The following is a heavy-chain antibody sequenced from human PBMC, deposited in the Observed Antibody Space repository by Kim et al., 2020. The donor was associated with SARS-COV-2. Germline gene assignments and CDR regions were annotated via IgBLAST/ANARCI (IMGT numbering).Heavy chain of an antibody. Sequence: SVKVSCKTSGGAFSSFSITWVRQAPGQGLEWMGRIIPRLDVARSAQKFQGRVIITADKSTNTAYMELTSLRSEDTAVYFCARDPSINYFDSGGPDYWGQGTLVTVSS. CDR1: GGAFSSFS. CDR3: ARDPSINYFDSGGPDY. J-gene: IGHJ4*02. V-gene: IGHV1-69*10. D-gene: IGHD3-22*01. CDR2: IIPRLDVA.